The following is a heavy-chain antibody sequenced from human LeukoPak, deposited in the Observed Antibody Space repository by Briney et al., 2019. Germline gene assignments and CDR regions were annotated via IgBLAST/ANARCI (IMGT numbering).Heavy chain of an antibody. D-gene: IGHD3-3*01. CDR3: AKDHKDFWSGSIDY. J-gene: IGHJ4*02. CDR2: ISGSGGST. CDR1: GFTFSSYA. V-gene: IGHV3-23*01. Sequence: GGSLRLSCAASGFTFSSYAMSWVRQAPGKGLEWVSAISGSGGSTYYADSVKGRFTISRDNSKNTLYLQMNSLRAEDTAVYYCAKDHKDFWSGSIDYWGQGTLVTVSS.